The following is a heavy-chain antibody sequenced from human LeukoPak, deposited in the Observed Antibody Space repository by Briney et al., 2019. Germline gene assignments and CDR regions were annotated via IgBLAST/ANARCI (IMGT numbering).Heavy chain of an antibody. D-gene: IGHD6-13*01. CDR1: GFTFSNYG. CDR2: ISYDGSNK. CDR3: AKPSGGYSSSWFPEYFQH. J-gene: IGHJ1*01. Sequence: GGSLRLSCAASGFTFSNYGMHWVRQAPGKGLEWVAVISYDGSNKYYVDSVKGRFTISRDNSKNTLYLQMNSLRAEDTAVYYCAKPSGGYSSSWFPEYFQHWGQGTLVTVSS. V-gene: IGHV3-30*18.